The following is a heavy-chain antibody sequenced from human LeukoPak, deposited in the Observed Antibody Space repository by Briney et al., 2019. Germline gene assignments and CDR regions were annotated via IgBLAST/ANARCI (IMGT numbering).Heavy chain of an antibody. CDR1: GFTFSGSA. V-gene: IGHV3-73*01. Sequence: PGGSLKLSCAASGFTFSGSAMHWVRQASGKGLEWVGRIKSEANSYATAYSASVKGRFTISRDDSKNTAYLQMNSLKTEDTAVYYCTRLRISGELDPDTVFDYWGQGTLATVSS. D-gene: IGHD1-1*01. J-gene: IGHJ4*02. CDR2: IKSEANSYAT. CDR3: TRLRISGELDPDTVFDY.